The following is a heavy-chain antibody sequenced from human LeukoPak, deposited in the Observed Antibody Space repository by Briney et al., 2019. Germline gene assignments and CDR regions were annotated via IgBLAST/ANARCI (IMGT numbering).Heavy chain of an antibody. V-gene: IGHV1-46*01. CDR2: INPSGGST. D-gene: IGHD6-13*01. Sequence: ASVKVSCKASGYTFTGYYMHWVRQAPGQGLEWMGWINPSGGSTSYAQKFQGRVTMTRDTSTSTVYMELSSLRSEDTAVYYCARDSPYSSSWYPLDYWGQGTLVTVSS. J-gene: IGHJ4*02. CDR1: GYTFTGYY. CDR3: ARDSPYSSSWYPLDY.